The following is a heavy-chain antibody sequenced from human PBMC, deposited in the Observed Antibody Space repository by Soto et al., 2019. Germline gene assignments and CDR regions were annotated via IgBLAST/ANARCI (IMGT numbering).Heavy chain of an antibody. D-gene: IGHD3-22*01. Sequence: QVQLVQSGAEVKKPGASVKVSCKASGYTFTSYGISWVRQAPGQGLEWMGWISAYNGNTNYAQKLQGRVTMTTDTSTSTAYMELRSLRSDDTAVYYCARFGYYYDSSGYQLAVGGFDPWGQGTLVTVSS. V-gene: IGHV1-18*01. CDR2: ISAYNGNT. J-gene: IGHJ5*02. CDR1: GYTFTSYG. CDR3: ARFGYYYDSSGYQLAVGGFDP.